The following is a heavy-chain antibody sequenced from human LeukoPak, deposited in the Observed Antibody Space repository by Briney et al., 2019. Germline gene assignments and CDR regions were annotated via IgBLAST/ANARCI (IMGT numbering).Heavy chain of an antibody. CDR3: ASELAIFGVVRGNWFDP. J-gene: IGHJ5*02. V-gene: IGHV1-69*13. Sequence: GASVKVSCKASGGTFSSYAISWVRQAPGQGLEWMGGIIPIFGTANYAQKFQGRVTITADESTSTAYMELSSLRSEDTAVYYCASELAIFGVVRGNWFDPWGQGTLVTVSS. D-gene: IGHD3-3*01. CDR2: IIPIFGTA. CDR1: GGTFSSYA.